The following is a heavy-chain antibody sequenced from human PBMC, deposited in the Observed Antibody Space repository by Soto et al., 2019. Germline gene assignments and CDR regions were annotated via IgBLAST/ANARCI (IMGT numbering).Heavy chain of an antibody. CDR3: ARRSVLLWFGELFGTFDY. J-gene: IGHJ4*02. D-gene: IGHD3-10*01. CDR1: GFTFSSYA. Sequence: HPGGSLRLSCAASGFTFSSYAMHWVRQAPGKGLEWVSYISSSSRTIYYADSVKGRFTISRDNAKNSLYLQMNSLRDEDTAVYYCARRSVLLWFGELFGTFDYWGQGTLDTVSS. V-gene: IGHV3-48*02. CDR2: ISSSSRTI.